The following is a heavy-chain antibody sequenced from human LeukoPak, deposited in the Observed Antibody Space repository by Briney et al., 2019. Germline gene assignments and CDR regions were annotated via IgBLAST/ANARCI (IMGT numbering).Heavy chain of an antibody. V-gene: IGHV1-2*02. D-gene: IGHD4-17*01. J-gene: IGHJ4*02. CDR1: GYDFNAYH. CDR3: AGLTTATTYLDY. CDR2: INPNTGGT. Sequence: ASVKVPCKASGYDFNAYHMHWVRQAPGQGLEWMGWINPNTGGTNYAQKFQGRVTVTRDTSINTAYMELSGLTSDDTAMYYCAGLTTATTYLDYWGQGTLVTVSS.